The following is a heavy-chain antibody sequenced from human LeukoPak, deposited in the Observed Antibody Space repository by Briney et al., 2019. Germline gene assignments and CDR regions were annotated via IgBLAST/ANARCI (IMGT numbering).Heavy chain of an antibody. J-gene: IGHJ4*02. CDR1: GGSISSGSYY. V-gene: IGHV4-39*07. D-gene: IGHD5-18*01. Sequence: PSETLSLTCTVSGGSISSGSYYWGWIRQPPGKGLEWIGNVYYSGSTYYNPSLKSRVTISVDTSKNQFSLKLSSVTAADTAVYYCARDTVDTADYYFDYWGQGTLVTVSS. CDR2: VYYSGST. CDR3: ARDTVDTADYYFDY.